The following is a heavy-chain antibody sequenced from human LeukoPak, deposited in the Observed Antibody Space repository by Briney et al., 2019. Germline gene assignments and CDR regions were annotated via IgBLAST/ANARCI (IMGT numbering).Heavy chain of an antibody. CDR3: ATEKGDSRDY. J-gene: IGHJ4*02. CDR2: ISCNGANT. V-gene: IGHV3-23*01. CDR1: VFTFTNDA. Sequence: GGSLRLSCAPSVFTFTNDAISCVREAPGKRLEWVSGISCNGANTYHADSVKGRFTISRDNYKNALYVQMHSLRAEDTAVYYCATEKGDSRDYWGQGTLVTVPS. D-gene: IGHD2-21*01.